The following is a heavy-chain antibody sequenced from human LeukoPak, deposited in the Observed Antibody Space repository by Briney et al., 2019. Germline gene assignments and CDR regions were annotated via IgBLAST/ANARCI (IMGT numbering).Heavy chain of an antibody. Sequence: SETLSLTCAVYIDSFTNYYWNWIRQTPGKGLEWIGEVNDSGGTNINPSLRSRVILSVDTSKNQFSLKLSSVTAADTAVYYCARISKVAAEDWFDPWGQGTLVTVSS. CDR2: VNDSGGT. J-gene: IGHJ5*02. D-gene: IGHD6-13*01. V-gene: IGHV4-34*01. CDR1: IDSFTNYY. CDR3: ARISKVAAEDWFDP.